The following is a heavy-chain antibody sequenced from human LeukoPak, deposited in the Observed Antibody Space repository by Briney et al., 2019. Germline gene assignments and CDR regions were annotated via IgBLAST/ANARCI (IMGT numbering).Heavy chain of an antibody. CDR2: ISGSSGST. CDR3: AKDLEGITMIVVVITTGFDY. Sequence: GGSLRLSRAASGFTFSSYAMSWVRQAPGKGLEWVSAISGSSGSTYYADSVKGRFTISRDNSKNTLYLQMNSLRAEDTAVYYCAKDLEGITMIVVVITTGFDYWGQGTLVTVSS. D-gene: IGHD3-22*01. CDR1: GFTFSSYA. V-gene: IGHV3-23*01. J-gene: IGHJ4*02.